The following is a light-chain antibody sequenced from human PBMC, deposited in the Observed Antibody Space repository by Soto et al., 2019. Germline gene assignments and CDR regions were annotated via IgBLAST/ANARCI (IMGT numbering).Light chain of an antibody. CDR1: QSVSSN. J-gene: IGKJ1*01. CDR3: QQFGSAPRT. Sequence: EIAMTQSPATLSVSPGERATLSCRASQSVSSNLAWYQQKPGQAPRLLMYGISRRATGIPDRFIGGGSGTDFTLTISRLEPEDFAVYYCQQFGSAPRTFGQGTKVDIK. CDR2: GIS. V-gene: IGKV3-20*01.